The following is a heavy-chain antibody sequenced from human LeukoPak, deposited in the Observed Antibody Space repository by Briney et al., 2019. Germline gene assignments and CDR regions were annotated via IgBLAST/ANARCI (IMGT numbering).Heavy chain of an antibody. Sequence: SETLSLTCAVNGGSFSGYYWSWIRQPPGKGLEWIGYIYYSGSTNYNPSLKSRVTISVDTSKNQFSLKLSSVTAADTAVYYCASSTGYSSGWTPMDYYGMDVWGQGTTVTVSS. CDR1: GGSFSGYY. CDR2: IYYSGST. D-gene: IGHD6-19*01. J-gene: IGHJ6*02. V-gene: IGHV4-59*01. CDR3: ASSTGYSSGWTPMDYYGMDV.